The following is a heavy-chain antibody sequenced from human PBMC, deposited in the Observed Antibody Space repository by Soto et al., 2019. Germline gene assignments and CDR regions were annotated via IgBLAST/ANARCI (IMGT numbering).Heavy chain of an antibody. J-gene: IGHJ4*02. Sequence: PGESLKISCKGSGYSFPSYWIGWVRQMPGKGLEWMGIISPVDSDTRYSPSFQGQVTISVDKSISTAYLQWSSLKASDTAMYYCARQGPSVTLDYWGQGTLVTVSS. D-gene: IGHD5-18*01. V-gene: IGHV5-51*01. CDR1: GYSFPSYW. CDR2: ISPVDSDT. CDR3: ARQGPSVTLDY.